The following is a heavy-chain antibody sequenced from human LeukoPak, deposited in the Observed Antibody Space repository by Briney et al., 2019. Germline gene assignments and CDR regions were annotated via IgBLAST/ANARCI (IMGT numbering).Heavy chain of an antibody. CDR2: IYYSGST. D-gene: IGHD3-10*01. CDR1: GGSISSSSYY. V-gene: IGHV4-39*07. J-gene: IGHJ4*02. CDR3: ARVGYYGSGNLFDY. Sequence: SETLSLTCTVSGGSISSSSYYWGWIRQPPGKGLEWIGSIYYSGSTYYNPSLKSRVTISVDTSKNQFSLKLSSVTAADTAVYYCARVGYYGSGNLFDYWGQGTLVTVSS.